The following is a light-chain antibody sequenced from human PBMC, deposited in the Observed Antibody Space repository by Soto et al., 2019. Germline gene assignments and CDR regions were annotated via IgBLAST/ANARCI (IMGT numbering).Light chain of an antibody. V-gene: IGKV3-11*01. CDR2: DAT. J-gene: IGKJ4*01. CDR1: QSVSSY. Sequence: EIVLTQSPATLSLSPGERATLSCRASQSVSSYLAWYQQKPGQAPRLLIYDATERATGIPARFTGSRSGSDFTLSISSLEPDDFAVYYCQQRSDRLSFGGGTELAI. CDR3: QQRSDRLS.